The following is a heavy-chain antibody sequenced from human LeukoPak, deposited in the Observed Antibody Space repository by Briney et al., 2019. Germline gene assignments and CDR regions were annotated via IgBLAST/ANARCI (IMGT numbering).Heavy chain of an antibody. D-gene: IGHD3-22*01. Sequence: GGSLRLSCEVSGFSFSNYAMSWVRQAPGKGLEWVSTISATGSGTYYADSMKGRFTISRDNSKNTLYLQMNSLRAEDTAVYFCAKRGVVIRVILVGFHKEAYYFDSWGQGALVTVSS. J-gene: IGHJ4*02. CDR3: AKRGVVIRVILVGFHKEAYYFDS. CDR1: GFSFSNYA. CDR2: ISATGSGT. V-gene: IGHV3-23*01.